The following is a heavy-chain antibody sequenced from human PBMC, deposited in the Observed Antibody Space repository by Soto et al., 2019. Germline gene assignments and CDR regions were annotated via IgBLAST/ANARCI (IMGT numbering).Heavy chain of an antibody. D-gene: IGHD6-13*01. V-gene: IGHV4-34*01. Sequence: SETLSITCTAYGESFNGYYWSWIRQPPGKGLEWIGEIHHSGSTNYNPSLKSRVTFSIDTSKRQFSLKVRSVTAADTAVYYCARGKRGSSWYRGEEKYYYYGMDVWGQGTPVTVSS. CDR3: ARGKRGSSWYRGEEKYYYYGMDV. CDR1: GESFNGYY. J-gene: IGHJ6*02. CDR2: IHHSGST.